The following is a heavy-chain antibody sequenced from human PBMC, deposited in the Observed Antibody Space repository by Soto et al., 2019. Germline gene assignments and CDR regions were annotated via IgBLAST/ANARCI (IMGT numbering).Heavy chain of an antibody. V-gene: IGHV4-59*01. Sequence: PSETLSLTCTVSGGSISSYYWSWIRQPPGKGLEWIGYIYYSGSTNYNPSLKSRVTISVDTSKNQFSLKLSSVTAADTAVYYCARDHYYDSSGYWGFDYWGQGTLVTVS. CDR1: GGSISSYY. J-gene: IGHJ4*02. CDR2: IYYSGST. CDR3: ARDHYYDSSGYWGFDY. D-gene: IGHD3-22*01.